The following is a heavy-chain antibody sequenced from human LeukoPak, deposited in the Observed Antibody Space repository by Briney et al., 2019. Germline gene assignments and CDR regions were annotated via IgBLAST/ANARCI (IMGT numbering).Heavy chain of an antibody. V-gene: IGHV3-21*01. Sequence: PGGSLRLSCAASGFTFSSYSMNWVRQAPGKGLEWVSSISSSSSYIYYADSVKGRFTISRDNAKNSLYLQMNSLRAEGTAVYYCARGMATIWPAWAFDIWGQGTMVTVSS. CDR2: ISSSSSYI. CDR3: ARGMATIWPAWAFDI. J-gene: IGHJ3*02. D-gene: IGHD5-24*01. CDR1: GFTFSSYS.